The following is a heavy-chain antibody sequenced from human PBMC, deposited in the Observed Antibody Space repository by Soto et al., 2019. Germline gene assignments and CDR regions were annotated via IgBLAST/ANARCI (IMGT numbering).Heavy chain of an antibody. CDR2: ISGSGGST. Sequence: EVQLLESGRGLVQPGGSLRLSCAASGFTFSSYAMSWVRQAPGKGLEWVSAISGSGGSTYYADSVKGRFTISRDNSKNTLYLQMNSLRAEDTAVYYCAKALKGYCSGGSCWNFDYWGQGTLVTVSS. V-gene: IGHV3-23*01. CDR3: AKALKGYCSGGSCWNFDY. J-gene: IGHJ4*02. CDR1: GFTFSSYA. D-gene: IGHD2-15*01.